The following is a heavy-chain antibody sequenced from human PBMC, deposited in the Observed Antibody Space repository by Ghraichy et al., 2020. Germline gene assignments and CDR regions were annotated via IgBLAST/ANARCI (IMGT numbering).Heavy chain of an antibody. CDR3: ARGGLIDY. V-gene: IGHV1-18*04. CDR2: ISAYNGDT. CDR1: GYTFSNYD. Sequence: ASVKVSCKASGYTFSNYDITWVRQAPGQGLEWMGWISAYNGDTKSTQKFQDRVTMTTDISTSTAYMELRSLRSDDTAVYYCARGGLIDYWGQGTLITVSS. J-gene: IGHJ4*02. D-gene: IGHD3-10*01.